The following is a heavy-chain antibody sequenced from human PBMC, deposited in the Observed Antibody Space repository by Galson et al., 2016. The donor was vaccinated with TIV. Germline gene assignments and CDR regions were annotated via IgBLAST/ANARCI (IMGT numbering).Heavy chain of an antibody. J-gene: IGHJ4*02. CDR2: IPYDGSSQ. D-gene: IGHD3-22*01. CDR3: AKSGDSRSIDS. Sequence: SLRLSCAASGFSFSSFAMSWVRQAPGKGLEWLAVIPYDGSSQFYADSVEGRFAISRDNSKNTLYLQMNSLGAEDTALYYCAKSGDSRSIDSWGQGTLVIVSS. CDR1: GFSFSSFA. V-gene: IGHV3-30*18.